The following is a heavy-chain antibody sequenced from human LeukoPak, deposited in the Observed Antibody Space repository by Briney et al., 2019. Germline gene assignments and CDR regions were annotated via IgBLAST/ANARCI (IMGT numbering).Heavy chain of an antibody. CDR2: MNPNSGNT. D-gene: IGHD3-3*01. CDR1: GYTFTSYD. Sequence: ASVKVSCKASGYTFTSYDINWVRQATGQGLEWMGWMNPNSGNTGYAQKFQGRVTMTRNTSISTAYMELSSLRSVDTAVYYCARAGTGYDFWSSYWYYYYYMGVWGKGTTVTVS. J-gene: IGHJ6*03. CDR3: ARAGTGYDFWSSYWYYYYYMGV. V-gene: IGHV1-8*01.